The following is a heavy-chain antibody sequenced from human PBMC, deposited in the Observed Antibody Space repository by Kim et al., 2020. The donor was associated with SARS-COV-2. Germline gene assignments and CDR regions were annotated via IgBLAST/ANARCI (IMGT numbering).Heavy chain of an antibody. V-gene: IGHV3-23*01. D-gene: IGHD5-18*01. CDR3: AKDHTDYQNNEGSFGSF. Sequence: GGSLRLSCVVSGFTFSDYCMNLVRQAPGKELEWVSTVSGNGGRTYYIDSVKGRFTVSRDNSRNTLYLQMNSQRAEDTAVYYCAKDHTDYQNNEGSFGSF. CDR1: GFTFSDYC. J-gene: IGHJ3*01. CDR2: VSGNGGRT.